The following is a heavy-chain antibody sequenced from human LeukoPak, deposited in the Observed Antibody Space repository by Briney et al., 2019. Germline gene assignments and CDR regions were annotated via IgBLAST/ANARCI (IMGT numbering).Heavy chain of an antibody. CDR1: GFTFTSSA. D-gene: IGHD2-2*02. Sequence: GTSVKVSXKASGFTFTSSAMQWVRQARGQRLEWIGWIVVGSGNTNYAQKFQERVTITRDMSTSTAYMELSSLRSEDTAVYYCAAVDHCSSTSCYTAFDIWGQGTMVTVSS. CDR3: AAVDHCSSTSCYTAFDI. V-gene: IGHV1-58*02. J-gene: IGHJ3*02. CDR2: IVVGSGNT.